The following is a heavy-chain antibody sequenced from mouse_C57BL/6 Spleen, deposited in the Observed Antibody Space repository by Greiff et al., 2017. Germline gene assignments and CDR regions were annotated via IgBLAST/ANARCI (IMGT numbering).Heavy chain of an antibody. Sequence: QVQLQQSGAELVRPGTSVTVSCKASGYAFTNYLIEWVKQRPGQGLEWIGVINPGSGGTNYNEKFKGKATLTADKSSSTAYMQLSSLTSEDSAVYFCATGSEMDYWGQGTSVTVSS. CDR1: GYAFTNYL. V-gene: IGHV1-54*01. D-gene: IGHD1-1*01. J-gene: IGHJ4*01. CDR3: ATGSEMDY. CDR2: INPGSGGT.